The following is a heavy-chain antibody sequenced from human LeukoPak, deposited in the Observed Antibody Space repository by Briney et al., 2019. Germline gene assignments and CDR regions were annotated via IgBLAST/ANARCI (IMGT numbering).Heavy chain of an antibody. D-gene: IGHD2-2*01. J-gene: IGHJ3*02. CDR1: GFTFSRYG. CDR2: IRYDGKNDQ. V-gene: IGHV3-30*02. Sequence: GGSLRLSCAVSGFTFSRYGMHWIRQAPGKGMEWVAFIRYDGKNDQEYAESVKGRFTISRDNSKNTLYLQMNSLRTEDTAMYYCAKDRCSSSTCREAFEIWGQGTLVTVSS. CDR3: AKDRCSSSTCREAFEI.